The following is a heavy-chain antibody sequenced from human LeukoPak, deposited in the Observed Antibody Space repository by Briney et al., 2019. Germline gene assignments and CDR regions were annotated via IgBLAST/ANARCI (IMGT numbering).Heavy chain of an antibody. CDR2: ITSSSSYI. J-gene: IGHJ6*02. CDR1: GFTFSSHS. D-gene: IGHD2-21*02. V-gene: IGHV3-21*01. CDR3: ARDLVVVTGIPGYYYGMDV. Sequence: KTGGSLRLSCAASGFTFSSHSMNWVRQAPGKGLEWVSSITSSSSYIFYADSVGGRFTISRDNAKNALYLQMNSLRAEDTAVYYCARDLVVVTGIPGYYYGMDVWGQGTTVTVSS.